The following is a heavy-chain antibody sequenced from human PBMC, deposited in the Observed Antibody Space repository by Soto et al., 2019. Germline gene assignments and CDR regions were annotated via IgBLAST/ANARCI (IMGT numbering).Heavy chain of an antibody. J-gene: IGHJ4*02. CDR2: MNPNSGNT. V-gene: IGHV1-8*01. CDR1: GYTFTSYD. Sequence: QVQLVQSGAEVKKPGASVKVSCKASGYTFTSYDINWVRQATGQGLEWMGWMNPNSGNTGYAQKFQGIVTMTRNTSISTAYMELSSLRSEDTAVYYCARVVDCSGGSCYSFFDYWGQGTLVTVSS. CDR3: ARVVDCSGGSCYSFFDY. D-gene: IGHD2-15*01.